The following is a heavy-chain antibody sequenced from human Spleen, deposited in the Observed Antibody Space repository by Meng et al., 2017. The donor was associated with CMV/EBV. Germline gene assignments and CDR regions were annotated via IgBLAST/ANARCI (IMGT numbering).Heavy chain of an antibody. V-gene: IGHV3-21*01. CDR3: ARSPSYSGSYSPDKYFDY. CDR2: ISSSSSYI. CDR1: GFTFSSYS. D-gene: IGHD1-26*01. Sequence: GESLKISCAASGFTFSSYSMNWVRQAPRKGLEWVSSISSSSSYIYYADSVKGRFTISRDNAKNSLYLQMNSLRAEDSAVYYCARSPSYSGSYSPDKYFDYWGQGTLVTVSS. J-gene: IGHJ4*02.